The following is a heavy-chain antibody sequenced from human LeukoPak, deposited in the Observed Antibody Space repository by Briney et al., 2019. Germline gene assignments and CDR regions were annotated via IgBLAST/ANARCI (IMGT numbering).Heavy chain of an antibody. V-gene: IGHV1-2*06. D-gene: IGHD3-3*01. Sequence: GASVKVSCKASGYTFTGYYMHWVRQAPGQGLEWMGRINPNSGGTNYAQKFQGRVTMTRDTSVSTAYMELSRLRSDDTAVYYCARGYDDFWSGYYGYYYGMDVWGQGTTVTVSS. CDR1: GYTFTGYY. J-gene: IGHJ6*02. CDR3: ARGYDDFWSGYYGYYYGMDV. CDR2: INPNSGGT.